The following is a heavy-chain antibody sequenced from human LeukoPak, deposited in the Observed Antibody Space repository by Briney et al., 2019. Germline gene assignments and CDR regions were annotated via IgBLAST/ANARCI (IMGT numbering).Heavy chain of an antibody. D-gene: IGHD3-9*01. CDR2: IIPIFDAP. Sequence: SVKLSCKASGGTFSDNAISWVRQAPGQGLEWMGRIIPIFDAPNYAQNLQGRVTITADTSTTTAYMELSRLSSDDTAVYYCAREVTGYPKKNWFDPWGQGTLVTVSS. CDR1: GGTFSDNA. CDR3: AREVTGYPKKNWFDP. J-gene: IGHJ5*02. V-gene: IGHV1-69*06.